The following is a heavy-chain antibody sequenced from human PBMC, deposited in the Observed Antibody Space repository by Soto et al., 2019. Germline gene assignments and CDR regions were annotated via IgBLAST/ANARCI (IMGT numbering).Heavy chain of an antibody. CDR3: ATVFVF. D-gene: IGHD4-17*01. J-gene: IGHJ4*02. CDR2: IDINGRGT. Sequence: EMQLVESGGGLVQPGGSLRLSCAASGFTLSGHWIHWVRQAPGKGLEWVSRIDINGRGTSYADSVKGRFTISPDNAKNTEYLEMNSLRAEDTAVYYCATVFVFWGQGTLVTVSS. V-gene: IGHV3-74*01. CDR1: GFTLSGHW.